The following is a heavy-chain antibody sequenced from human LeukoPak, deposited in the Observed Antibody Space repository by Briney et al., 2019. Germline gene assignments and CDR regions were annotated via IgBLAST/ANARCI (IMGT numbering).Heavy chain of an antibody. D-gene: IGHD3-22*01. V-gene: IGHV4-59*12. Sequence: SETLSLTCTVSGGSISIYYWSWIRQPPGKGLEWLGYTYNSGSTLYNPSLKSRVTISIDKSKNQFFLNLSSVTAADTAVYYCAGLVGRYSSGLYYYYFDYWGQGTLVTVSS. CDR1: GGSISIYY. CDR3: AGLVGRYSSGLYYYYFDY. J-gene: IGHJ4*02. CDR2: TYNSGST.